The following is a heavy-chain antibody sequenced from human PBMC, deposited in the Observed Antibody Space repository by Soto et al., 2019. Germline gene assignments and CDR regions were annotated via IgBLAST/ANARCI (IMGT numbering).Heavy chain of an antibody. CDR3: AITPSPGKAFDY. V-gene: IGHV4-39*07. Sequence: TSETLSLTCTVSGGSISSSSYYWGWIRQPPGKGLEWIGSIYYSGSTYYNPSLKSRITISVDTSKNQFSLKLSSLTAADSAVYYCAITPSPGKAFDYWGQGTLVTVSS. D-gene: IGHD6-6*01. J-gene: IGHJ4*02. CDR2: IYYSGST. CDR1: GGSISSSSYY.